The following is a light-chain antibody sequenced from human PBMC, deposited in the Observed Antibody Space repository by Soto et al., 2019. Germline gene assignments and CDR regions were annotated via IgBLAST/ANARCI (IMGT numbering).Light chain of an antibody. CDR3: QQYFEWPPMT. J-gene: IGKJ1*01. V-gene: IGKV3-15*01. CDR2: GAS. Sequence: EVVMTQSPATLSVSPGERATLSCRASETVATNLAWYQQKPGQAPRLLISGASTRAAGISDRFRGSGSGTEFTLTISSLRSEDSAIYYCQQYFEWPPMTFGQGTKVVIK. CDR1: ETVATN.